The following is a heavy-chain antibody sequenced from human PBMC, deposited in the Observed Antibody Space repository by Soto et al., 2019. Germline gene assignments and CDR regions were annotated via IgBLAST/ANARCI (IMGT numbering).Heavy chain of an antibody. J-gene: IGHJ4*02. V-gene: IGHV1-69*12. CDR2: IIPIFGTA. CDR1: GGTFSSYA. Sequence: QVQLVQSGAEVKKPGSSVKVSCKASGGTFSSYAISWVRQAPGQGLEWMGGIIPIFGTANYAQKFQGRVTIPADESTSTAYLDLSSLRSDDTAVYYCARDSRYCSGGSCYFLPGIDYWGQGTLVTVSS. CDR3: ARDSRYCSGGSCYFLPGIDY. D-gene: IGHD2-15*01.